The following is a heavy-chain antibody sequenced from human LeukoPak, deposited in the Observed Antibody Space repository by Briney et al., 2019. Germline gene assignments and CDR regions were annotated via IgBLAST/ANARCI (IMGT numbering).Heavy chain of an antibody. CDR2: IGTAGDT. CDR1: GFTFSSYD. D-gene: IGHD3-10*01. V-gene: IGHV3-13*01. CDR3: ARDGPVSGGLNMVRGVTFDY. Sequence: GGSLRLSCAASGFTFSSYDMHWVRQATGKGLEWVSAIGTAGDTYYPGSVKGRYTISRENAKNSLYLQMNSLRAGDTAVYYCARDGPVSGGLNMVRGVTFDYWGEGTLVTVSS. J-gene: IGHJ4*02.